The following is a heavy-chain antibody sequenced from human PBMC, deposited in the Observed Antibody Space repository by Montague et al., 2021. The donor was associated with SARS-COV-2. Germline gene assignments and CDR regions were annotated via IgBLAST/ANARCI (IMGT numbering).Heavy chain of an antibody. J-gene: IGHJ4*02. CDR3: ARELGTVVTLDY. Sequence: VKSTETLTLTCTFSGFSLSTSGMCVSWIRQPPGKALEWLARIDWDYDKYYSTSLKTRLTISKDTSKNQVVLTMTNMDPVDTATYYCARELGTVVTLDYWGQGTLVTVSS. D-gene: IGHD4-23*01. V-gene: IGHV2-70*11. CDR1: GFSLSTSGMC. CDR2: IDWDYDK.